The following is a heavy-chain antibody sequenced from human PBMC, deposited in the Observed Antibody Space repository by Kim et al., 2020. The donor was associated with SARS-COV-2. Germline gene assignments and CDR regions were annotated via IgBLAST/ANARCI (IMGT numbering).Heavy chain of an antibody. V-gene: IGHV3-15*01. J-gene: IGHJ1*01. D-gene: IGHD2-15*01. CDR3: TTSRSVGH. CDR2: GGTT. Sequence: GGTTYYGARVKGRFTVSRDDSKNTAYLQMNSLKTEDTAAYYCTTSRSVGHWGQGALVIVSS.